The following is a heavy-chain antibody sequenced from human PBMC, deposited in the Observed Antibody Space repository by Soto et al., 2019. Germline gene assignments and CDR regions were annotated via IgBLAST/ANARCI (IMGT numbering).Heavy chain of an antibody. CDR1: GDSVSSNSAA. CDR2: TYYKSKWNN. J-gene: IGHJ6*02. Sequence: SQTLSLTCAISGDSVSSNSAAWIWIRQSPSRGLEWLGRTYYKSKWNNDYALSVKSRITSSPDTSQNLFSLYLDSVTPEYTAVYDCAGITWFRGLDVWGQGTPVTVSS. CDR3: AGITWFRGLDV. V-gene: IGHV6-1*01. D-gene: IGHD3-10*01.